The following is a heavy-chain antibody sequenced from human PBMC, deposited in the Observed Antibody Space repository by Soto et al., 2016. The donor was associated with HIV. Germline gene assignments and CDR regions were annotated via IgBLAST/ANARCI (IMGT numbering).Heavy chain of an antibody. Sequence: QVQLQESGPGLVQPSGTLSLTCTVSNASISSFNWWAWVRQSPGMGLEWIGEIYHNDKTNYNPSSESTHHITRQVQESLFPDVELCDRRGHGHLYCARNLLGSTSSKTLDYWGQGIMVTVSS. CDR2: IYHNDKT. V-gene: IGHV4-4*02. CDR1: NASISSFNW. J-gene: IGHJ4*02. CDR3: ARNLLGSTSSKTLDY. D-gene: IGHD6-13*01.